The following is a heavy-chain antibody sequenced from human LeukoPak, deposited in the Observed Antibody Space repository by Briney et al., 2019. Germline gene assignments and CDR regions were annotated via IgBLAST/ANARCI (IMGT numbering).Heavy chain of an antibody. D-gene: IGHD3-3*01. J-gene: IGHJ5*02. CDR3: ARGPSGDFWSGYYTGQFNWFDP. Sequence: PGGSLRLSCAASGFTFSSYSMNWVRQAPGKGLEWVSSINSSSSYIYYADSVKGRFTISRDNAKNSLYLQMNSLRAEDTAVYYCARGPSGDFWSGYYTGQFNWFDPWGQGTLVTVSS. V-gene: IGHV3-21*01. CDR1: GFTFSSYS. CDR2: INSSSSYI.